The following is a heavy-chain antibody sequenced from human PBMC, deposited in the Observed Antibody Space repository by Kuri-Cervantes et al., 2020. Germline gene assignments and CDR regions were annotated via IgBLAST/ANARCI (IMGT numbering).Heavy chain of an antibody. V-gene: IGHV1-18*01. D-gene: IGHD1-1*01. Sequence: ASVKVSCKASGYTFTSYDINWVRQATGQGLEWMGWISAYNGDTSYAQKLQGRVTMTTDTSTSTAYMELRSLRSDDTAVYYCARDLNLVKYKLDLDYWGQGTLVTVSS. J-gene: IGHJ4*02. CDR3: ARDLNLVKYKLDLDY. CDR2: ISAYNGDT. CDR1: GYTFTSYD.